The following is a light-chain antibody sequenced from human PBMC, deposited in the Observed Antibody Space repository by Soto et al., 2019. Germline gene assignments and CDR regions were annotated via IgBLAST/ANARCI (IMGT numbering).Light chain of an antibody. CDR3: QQCTNWPPEYT. CDR2: DAS. Sequence: EIVLTQSPATLALSPGDRATLSCRASQSISSHLAWYQQKTGQAPRLLIYDASNRAPGIPTRFTGSGSGTDVTLAISSLEPEDFAVYYCQQCTNWPPEYTFGQGTRVEIK. CDR1: QSISSH. J-gene: IGKJ2*01. V-gene: IGKV3-11*01.